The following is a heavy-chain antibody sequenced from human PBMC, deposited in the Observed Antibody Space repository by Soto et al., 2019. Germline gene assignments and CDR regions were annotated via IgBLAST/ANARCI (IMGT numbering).Heavy chain of an antibody. CDR2: IYYSGST. CDR3: ARDRVFWSSYSQEDIDYYYYGMDV. D-gene: IGHD3-3*01. J-gene: IGHJ6*02. Sequence: SETLSLTCTVSGGSISSGGYYWSWIRQHPGKGLEWIGYIYYSGSTYYNPSLKSRVTISVDTSKNQFSLKLSSVTAADTAAYYCARDRVFWSSYSQEDIDYYYYGMDVWGQGTTVTVSS. V-gene: IGHV4-31*03. CDR1: GGSISSGGYY.